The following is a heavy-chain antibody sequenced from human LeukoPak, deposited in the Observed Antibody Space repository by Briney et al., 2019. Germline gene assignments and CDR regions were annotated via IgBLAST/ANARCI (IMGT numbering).Heavy chain of an antibody. CDR1: GFNFNTSG. V-gene: IGHV3-33*01. CDR2: ILHDGSNK. D-gene: IGHD6-19*01. CDR3: ARDGSSGWYWVDY. Sequence: PGGSLRLSCAASGFNFNTSGMHWVRQAPGKGLEWVAVILHDGSNKNYADSVKGRFTISRDNSKNTLYLQMNSLRAEDTAVYYCARDGSSGWYWVDYWGQGTLVTVSS. J-gene: IGHJ4*02.